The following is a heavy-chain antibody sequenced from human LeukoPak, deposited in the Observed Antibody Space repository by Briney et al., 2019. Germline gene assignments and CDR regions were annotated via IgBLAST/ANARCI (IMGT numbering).Heavy chain of an antibody. CDR1: GFTVATKY. Sequence: GRSLTLSCEASGFTVATKYMNWVRQAPGKGLEWASILYSGDTTYYSDSVKGRFTVSRDSSKNTLYLHINSLRAEDTAVYYCARVGDHFHWYLDLWGRGALVTASS. CDR2: LYSGDTT. J-gene: IGHJ2*01. D-gene: IGHD3-3*02. CDR3: ARVGDHFHWYLDL. V-gene: IGHV3-53*01.